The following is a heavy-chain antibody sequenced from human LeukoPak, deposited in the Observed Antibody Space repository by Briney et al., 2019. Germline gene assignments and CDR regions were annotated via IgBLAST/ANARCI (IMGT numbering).Heavy chain of an antibody. V-gene: IGHV5-51*01. Sequence: GESLKTSCKASGYSFSSYWIAWVRQMPGKGLEWMGIIYPGDSDTRYSPSFQGQVTISVDKSISTAYLQWSSLKASDTAIYYCARQAGPKTWFDPCGQGTMVTVSS. CDR1: GYSFSSYW. CDR3: ARQAGPKTWFDP. J-gene: IGHJ5*02. CDR2: IYPGDSDT.